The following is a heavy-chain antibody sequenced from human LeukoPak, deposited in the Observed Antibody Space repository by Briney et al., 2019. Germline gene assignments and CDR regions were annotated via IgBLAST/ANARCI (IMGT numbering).Heavy chain of an antibody. J-gene: IGHJ2*01. V-gene: IGHV4-59*08. CDR1: GGSISSYY. D-gene: IGHD6-25*01. CDR3: ARQGGGFWYFDL. Sequence: SETLSLTCTVSGGSISSYYWSWIRQPPGKGLEWIGYIYYSGSTNYNPSLKSRVTISVGTPKNQFSLKLSSVTAAVTAVYYCARQGGGFWYFDLWGRGTLVTVSS. CDR2: IYYSGST.